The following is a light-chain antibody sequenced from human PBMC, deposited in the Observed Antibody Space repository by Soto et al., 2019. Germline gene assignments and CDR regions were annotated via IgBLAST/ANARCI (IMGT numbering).Light chain of an antibody. CDR3: QQYGSSIT. Sequence: IVLTQSPGILSLSPGERATLSCRASQSVSSSYLAWYQQKPGQAPRLLIYGASSRATGIPDRLSGSGSGTDFTLTISRLEPEDFAVYYCQQYGSSITFGQGTRLEIK. V-gene: IGKV3-20*01. J-gene: IGKJ5*01. CDR1: QSVSSSY. CDR2: GAS.